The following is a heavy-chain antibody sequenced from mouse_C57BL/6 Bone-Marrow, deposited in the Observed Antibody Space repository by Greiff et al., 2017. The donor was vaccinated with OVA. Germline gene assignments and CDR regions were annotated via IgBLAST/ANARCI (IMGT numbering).Heavy chain of an antibody. J-gene: IGHJ1*03. D-gene: IGHD2-13*01. CDR2: IDPSDSYT. CDR1: GYTFTSYW. CDR3: AKESWVMINWYFDV. V-gene: IGHV1-50*01. Sequence: QVQLQQPGAELVKPGASVKLSCKASGYTFTSYWMQWVKQRPGQGLEWIGEIDPSDSYTNSNQKFKGKATLTVDTSSSTAYMQLSSLTSEDSAVYYCAKESWVMINWYFDVWGTGTTVTVSS.